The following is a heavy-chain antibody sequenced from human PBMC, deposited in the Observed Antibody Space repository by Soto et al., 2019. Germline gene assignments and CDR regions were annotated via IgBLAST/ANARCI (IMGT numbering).Heavy chain of an antibody. Sequence: SQTLSLTCAISGDSVSSNTASWNWIRQSPSRGLEWLGRTYFRSKWYNDYSVSVKSRIIINPDTSNNQFSLQLNSVTPEDTAVYFCAKGDNLGPKTGYAFDPWGQGIMVTVSS. D-gene: IGHD5-12*01. J-gene: IGHJ5*02. CDR2: TYFRSKWYN. CDR1: GDSVSSNTAS. V-gene: IGHV6-1*01. CDR3: AKGDNLGPKTGYAFDP.